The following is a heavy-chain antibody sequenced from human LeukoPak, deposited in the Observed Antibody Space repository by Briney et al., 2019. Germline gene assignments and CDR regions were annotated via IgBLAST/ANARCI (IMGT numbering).Heavy chain of an antibody. Sequence: GGSLRLSCAASGFTFSSYAMYWVRQAPGKGLEWVSAISGSGGSTYYADSVKGRFTISRDNSKNTLYLQMNSLRAEDTAVYYCAKLMVRGVITDYWGQGTLVTVSS. D-gene: IGHD3-10*01. CDR2: ISGSGGST. J-gene: IGHJ4*02. CDR1: GFTFSSYA. V-gene: IGHV3-23*01. CDR3: AKLMVRGVITDY.